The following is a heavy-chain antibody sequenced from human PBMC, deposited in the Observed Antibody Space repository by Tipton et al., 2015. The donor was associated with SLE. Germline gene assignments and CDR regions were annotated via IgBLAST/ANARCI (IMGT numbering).Heavy chain of an antibody. Sequence: SLRLSCAASGFTFSSYWMSWVRQAPGKGLEWVANIKQDGSEKYYADSVKGRFTISRDNSKNTLYLQMNSLRAEDTAVYYCAKRGLYRWFRDPGGAFDIWGQGTMVTVSS. CDR2: IKQDGSEK. CDR1: GFTFSSYW. CDR3: AKRGLYRWFRDPGGAFDI. D-gene: IGHD3-10*01. V-gene: IGHV3-7*03. J-gene: IGHJ3*02.